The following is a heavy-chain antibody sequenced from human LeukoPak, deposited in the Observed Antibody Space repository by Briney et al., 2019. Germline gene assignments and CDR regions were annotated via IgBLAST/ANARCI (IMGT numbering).Heavy chain of an antibody. CDR1: GYTFTSYA. CDR3: ARVIVVVPAAANWFDP. J-gene: IGHJ5*02. CDR2: INTNTGNP. D-gene: IGHD2-2*01. Sequence: EASVTVSCKASGYTFTSYAMNWVRQAPGQGLEWMGWINTNTGNPTYAQGFTGRFVFSLDTSVSTAYLQISSLKAEDTAVYYCARVIVVVPAAANWFDPWGQGTLVTVSS. V-gene: IGHV7-4-1*02.